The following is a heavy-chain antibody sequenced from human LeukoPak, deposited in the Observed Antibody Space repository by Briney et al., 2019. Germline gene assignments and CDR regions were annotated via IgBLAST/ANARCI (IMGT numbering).Heavy chain of an antibody. Sequence: SETLSLTCTVSGGSISSYYWSWIRQPAGKGLEWIGRIYTSGSTNYNPSLKSRVTMSVDTSKNQFSLKLSSVTVADTAVYYCARGLCSGGSCLWGDYYYYYMDVWGKGTTVTVSS. CDR2: IYTSGST. D-gene: IGHD2-15*01. V-gene: IGHV4-4*07. J-gene: IGHJ6*03. CDR3: ARGLCSGGSCLWGDYYYYYMDV. CDR1: GGSISSYY.